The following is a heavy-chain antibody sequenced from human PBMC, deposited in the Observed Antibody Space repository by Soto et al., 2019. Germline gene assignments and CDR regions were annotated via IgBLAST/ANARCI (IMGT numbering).Heavy chain of an antibody. V-gene: IGHV4-39*01. J-gene: IGHJ6*02. CDR1: GGSISSNSYY. D-gene: IGHD5-12*01. Sequence: QLQLQESGPGLVKPSETLSLTCTVSGGSISSNSYYWDWIRQPPGKGLEWIGSIYYSGSTYYNPSLKSRVTISVDTSKNQFSLKLSSVTAADTAVYYCARQNSGNTCPYYYYYGLDVWGQGTTVTVYS. CDR3: ARQNSGNTCPYYYYYGLDV. CDR2: IYYSGST.